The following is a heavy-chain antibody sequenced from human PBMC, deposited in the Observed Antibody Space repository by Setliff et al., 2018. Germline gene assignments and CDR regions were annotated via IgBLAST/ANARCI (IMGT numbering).Heavy chain of an antibody. Sequence: ASVKVSCKDSGYTFSTYGISWVRQAPGQGLEWMGWISAYNGNTNYAQRFQGRVTMTTDTSTSTAYMELRSLRSDDTAVYYCARQASLYYYDSSGYYDYWGQGTLVTVS. J-gene: IGHJ4*02. CDR1: GYTFSTYG. V-gene: IGHV1-18*01. CDR2: ISAYNGNT. D-gene: IGHD3-22*01. CDR3: ARQASLYYYDSSGYYDY.